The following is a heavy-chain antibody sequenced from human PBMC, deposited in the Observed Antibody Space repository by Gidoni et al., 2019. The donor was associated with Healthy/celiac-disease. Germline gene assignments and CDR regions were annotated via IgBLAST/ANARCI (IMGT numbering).Heavy chain of an antibody. Sequence: QVQLVESGGGVVQPGRSLRLSCAASGFTFSSYAMHWVRQAPGKGLEWVAVISYDGSNKYYADSVKGRFTISRDNSKNTLYLQMNSLRAEDTAVYYCARGAFRGDSPFDYWGQGTLVTVSS. V-gene: IGHV3-30-3*01. CDR1: GFTFSSYA. D-gene: IGHD3-16*01. J-gene: IGHJ4*02. CDR3: ARGAFRGDSPFDY. CDR2: ISYDGSNK.